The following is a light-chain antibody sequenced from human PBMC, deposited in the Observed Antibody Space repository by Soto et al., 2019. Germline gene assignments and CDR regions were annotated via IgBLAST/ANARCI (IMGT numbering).Light chain of an antibody. J-gene: IGKJ4*01. CDR1: QIVSNN. CDR2: GAS. CDR3: QQYNSWPLT. V-gene: IGKV3-15*01. Sequence: EIVMTQSPATLSVSPGERATLSCRASQIVSNNLAWYQQKPGQAPRLLIYGASTRATGIPARFSGSGSGTEFTLTISSLQSEDFAVYYCQQYNSWPLTFGGGTKVAIK.